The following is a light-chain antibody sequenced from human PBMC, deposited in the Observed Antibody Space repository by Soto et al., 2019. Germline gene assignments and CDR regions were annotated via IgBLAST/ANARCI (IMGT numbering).Light chain of an antibody. J-gene: IGKJ1*01. CDR1: QRVSSSY. V-gene: IGKV3-20*01. Sequence: EIVLTQSPGTLSLSPGERATLSCRASQRVSSSYLAWYQQKPGQAPRLLIYGTSSRATGIPDRFSGSGSGTDFTLTISRLEPEDLAVYYCQQYGSSPTFGQGTKVEIK. CDR3: QQYGSSPT. CDR2: GTS.